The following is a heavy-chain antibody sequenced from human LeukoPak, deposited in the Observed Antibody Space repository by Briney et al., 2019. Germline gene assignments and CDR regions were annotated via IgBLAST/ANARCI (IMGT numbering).Heavy chain of an antibody. CDR1: GFTFSTYE. CDR3: ARDLGNQGIRGMDV. Sequence: PGGSLRLSCAASGFTFSTYEMNWVRQAPGKGLEWVAYIGRSGSGIYYADSVKGRFTISRDNAGGSLFLQMNSLRAEDTAVYYCARDLGNQGIRGMDVWGQGTTVTVSS. V-gene: IGHV3-48*03. D-gene: IGHD3-3*02. J-gene: IGHJ6*02. CDR2: IGRSGSGI.